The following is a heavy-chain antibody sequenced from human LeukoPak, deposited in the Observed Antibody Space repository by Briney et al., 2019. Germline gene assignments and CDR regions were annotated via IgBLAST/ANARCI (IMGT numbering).Heavy chain of an antibody. D-gene: IGHD3-22*01. V-gene: IGHV3-15*01. Sequence: GGSLRLSCAASGFTFSNAWMSWVRQAPGKGLEWVGRIKSKTDGGTTDYAAPVKGRFTISRDDSKNTLYLQMNSLKTEDTAVYYCTTDDNDSSGYLTDYWGQGTLVTVSS. J-gene: IGHJ4*02. CDR2: IKSKTDGGTT. CDR3: TTDDNDSSGYLTDY. CDR1: GFTFSNAW.